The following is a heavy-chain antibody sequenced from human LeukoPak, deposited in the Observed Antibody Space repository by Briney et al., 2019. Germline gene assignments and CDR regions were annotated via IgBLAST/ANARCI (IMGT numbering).Heavy chain of an antibody. CDR2: ISSDGTTT. V-gene: IGHV3-30*18. CDR1: GFTFSSYG. D-gene: IGHD2-15*01. J-gene: IGHJ3*01. CDR3: AKPLARARSGTGTSCLVCDGFDF. Sequence: PGTSLRLSCAASGFTFSSYGMDWVRQAPGKGLEWVSVISSDGTTTYYADSVQGRFTISRDNSRNTLYLQMTSLRAEDTAVYYCAKPLARARSGTGTSCLVCDGFDFWGQGTVVTVSS.